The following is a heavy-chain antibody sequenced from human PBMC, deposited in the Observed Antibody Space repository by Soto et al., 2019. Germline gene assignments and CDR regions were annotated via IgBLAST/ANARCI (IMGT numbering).Heavy chain of an antibody. CDR2: ISDSGGST. V-gene: IGHV3-23*01. Sequence: GSLRLSCAASGFTFSSCAMSWVRQAPGMGLQWVSAISDSGGSTYYADSVRGRFTISRDNSKNTLYLQLNSLGAEDTAVYYCAKDRPAAGSQWMVPIWGRGTLVTVSS. D-gene: IGHD6-19*01. J-gene: IGHJ4*02. CDR1: GFTFSSCA. CDR3: AKDRPAAGSQWMVPI.